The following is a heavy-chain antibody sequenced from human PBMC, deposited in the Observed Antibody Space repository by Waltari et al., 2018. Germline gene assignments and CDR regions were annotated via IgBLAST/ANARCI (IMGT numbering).Heavy chain of an antibody. CDR3: ARDSLDY. CDR1: GFTFSSDW. V-gene: IGHV3-7*01. Sequence: EVQLVESGGGLVQPGGSLRLSCAASGFTFSSDWMSWVRQAPGKGLEWVANIKQDGSEKYYVDSVKGRFTISRDNAKNSLYLQMNSLRAEDTAVYYCARDSLDYWGQGTLVTVSS. CDR2: IKQDGSEK. J-gene: IGHJ4*02.